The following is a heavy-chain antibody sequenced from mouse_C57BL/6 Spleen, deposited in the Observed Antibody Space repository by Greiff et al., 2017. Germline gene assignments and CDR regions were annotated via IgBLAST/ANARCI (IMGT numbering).Heavy chain of an antibody. CDR2: ISSCSSTI. CDR3: ARGGYAPLDD. D-gene: IGHD2-10*02. Sequence: EVKLMESGGGLVKPGGSLKLSCAASGFTFSDYGMHWVRQAPEKGLEWVAYISSCSSTIYYADTVKGRFTISRDNAKNTLFLQMTSLGSEDTAMYYCARGGYAPLDDGGQGTTLTVSS. J-gene: IGHJ2*01. V-gene: IGHV5-17*01. CDR1: GFTFSDYG.